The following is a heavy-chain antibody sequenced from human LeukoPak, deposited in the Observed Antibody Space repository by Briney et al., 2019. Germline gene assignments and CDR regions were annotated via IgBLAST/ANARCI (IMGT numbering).Heavy chain of an antibody. CDR1: GFTVSTYY. D-gene: IGHD3-3*01. Sequence: GGSLRLSCAASGFTVSTYYMTWVRQAPGKGLEWVSAISGSDGSTYYSDSVTGRFTISRDNSKNTLYLQMTSLRPDDTAVYYCAKDGYDFWSAYQIDLWGQGTAVTVSS. J-gene: IGHJ5*02. V-gene: IGHV3-23*01. CDR3: AKDGYDFWSAYQIDL. CDR2: ISGSDGST.